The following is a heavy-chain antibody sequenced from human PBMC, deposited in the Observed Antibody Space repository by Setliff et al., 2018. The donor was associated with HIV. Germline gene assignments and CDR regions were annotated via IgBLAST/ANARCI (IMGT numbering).Heavy chain of an antibody. J-gene: IGHJ5*02. CDR3: ARGTAPRPASVLEFLERLFPNWFDP. Sequence: ASVKVSCKASGYNFTDYGINWVRQATGQGLEWMGWMNPNNGNTGYAEKFQGRVTMTRDTSISTAYMELSSLRSDDTAVYYCARGTAPRPASVLEFLERLFPNWFDPWGQGTLVTV. V-gene: IGHV1-8*02. CDR1: GYNFTDYG. CDR2: MNPNNGNT. D-gene: IGHD3-3*02.